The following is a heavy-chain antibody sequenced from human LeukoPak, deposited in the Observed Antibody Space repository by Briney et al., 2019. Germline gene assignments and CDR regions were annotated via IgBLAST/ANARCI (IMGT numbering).Heavy chain of an antibody. J-gene: IGHJ5*02. D-gene: IGHD2-2*01. Sequence: PSETLSLTCTVSGGSISTYYWSWIRQPPGKGLEYIGYIYYSGSTNYNPSLKSRVTMSLDTSKNQFSLKLSSVTAADTAVYYCARHAGYCSSTSCAPWFDPWGQGTLVTVSS. CDR1: GGSISTYY. V-gene: IGHV4-59*08. CDR3: ARHAGYCSSTSCAPWFDP. CDR2: IYYSGST.